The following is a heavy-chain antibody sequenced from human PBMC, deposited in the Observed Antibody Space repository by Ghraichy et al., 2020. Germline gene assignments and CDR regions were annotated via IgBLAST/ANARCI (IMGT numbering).Heavy chain of an antibody. D-gene: IGHD3-16*02. CDR3: ARVGEHYDYIWGSYRSGAFDI. CDR2: IKQDGSEK. V-gene: IGHV3-7*01. CDR1: GFTFSSYW. J-gene: IGHJ3*02. Sequence: GGSLRLSCAASGFTFSSYWMSWVRQAPGKGLEWVANIKQDGSEKYYVDSVKGRFTISRDNAKNSLYLQMNSLRAEDTAVYYCARVGEHYDYIWGSYRSGAFDIWGQGTMVTVSS.